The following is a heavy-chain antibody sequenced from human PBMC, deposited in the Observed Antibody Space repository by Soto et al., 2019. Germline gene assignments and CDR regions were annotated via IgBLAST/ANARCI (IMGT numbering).Heavy chain of an antibody. Sequence: GGSLRLSCAASGFTFSSYGMHWVRQAPGKGLEWVAVIWYDGSNKYYADSVKGRFTTSRDNSKNTLYLQMNSLRAEDTAVYYCARDSIDYYDSSGPYYGMDVWGQGTTVTVSS. CDR2: IWYDGSNK. D-gene: IGHD3-22*01. CDR1: GFTFSSYG. V-gene: IGHV3-33*01. CDR3: ARDSIDYYDSSGPYYGMDV. J-gene: IGHJ6*02.